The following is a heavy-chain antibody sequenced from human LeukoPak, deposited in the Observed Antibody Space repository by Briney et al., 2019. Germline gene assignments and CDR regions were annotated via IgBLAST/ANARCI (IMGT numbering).Heavy chain of an antibody. CDR1: GFTFSSYS. J-gene: IGHJ4*02. Sequence: GGSPRLSCAASGFTFSSYSMNWVRQAPGKGLEWVSSISSSSSYIYYADSVKGRFTISRDNAKNSLYLQMNSLRAEDTAVYYCARSSRAAFDYWGQGTLVTVSS. CDR2: ISSSSSYI. D-gene: IGHD2-15*01. CDR3: ARSSRAAFDY. V-gene: IGHV3-21*01.